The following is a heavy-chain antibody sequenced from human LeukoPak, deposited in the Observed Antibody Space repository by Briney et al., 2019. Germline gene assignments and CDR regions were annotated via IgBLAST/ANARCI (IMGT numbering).Heavy chain of an antibody. Sequence: GASVKVSCKASGYTFTSYAMHWVRQAPGQSLEWMGWINAGNGNTKYSQKFQGRVTITRDTSASTAYMELSSLRSEDTAVYYCARGGVATIRTPFDYWGQGTLVTVSS. J-gene: IGHJ4*02. CDR3: ARGGVATIRTPFDY. CDR1: GYTFTSYA. V-gene: IGHV1-3*01. D-gene: IGHD5-12*01. CDR2: INAGNGNT.